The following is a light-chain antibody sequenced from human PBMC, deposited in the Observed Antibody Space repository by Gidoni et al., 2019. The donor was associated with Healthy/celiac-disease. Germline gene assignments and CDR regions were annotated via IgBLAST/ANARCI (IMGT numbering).Light chain of an antibody. Sequence: DIPMTQSPSSLSASLGDRVTITCRASQSISSYLNWYQQKPGKAPKLLIYAASSLQSGVPSRFSGSGSGTDFTLTISSLQPEEFATYYCQQSYSTPRTFGQGTKVEIK. J-gene: IGKJ1*01. CDR1: QSISSY. CDR2: AAS. CDR3: QQSYSTPRT. V-gene: IGKV1-39*01.